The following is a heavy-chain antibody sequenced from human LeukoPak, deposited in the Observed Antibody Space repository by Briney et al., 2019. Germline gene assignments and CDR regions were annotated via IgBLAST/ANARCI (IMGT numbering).Heavy chain of an antibody. CDR1: GGSFSGYY. V-gene: IGHV4-34*01. CDR2: INHSGAT. Sequence: SETLSLTCAVYGGSFSGYYWSWIRQPPGKGLEWIGEINHSGATNYNPSLKSRVTISLDTSKIQFSLKLNSMTAADTAVYYCARRPAGGHRSTYFQHWGQGTLVSVSS. D-gene: IGHD2-2*01. J-gene: IGHJ1*01. CDR3: ARRPAGGHRSTYFQH.